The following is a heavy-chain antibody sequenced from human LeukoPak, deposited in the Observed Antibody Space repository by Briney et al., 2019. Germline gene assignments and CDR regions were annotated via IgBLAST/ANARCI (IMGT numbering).Heavy chain of an antibody. Sequence: GGSLRLSCAASGFTFSRSPMHWVRQAPGKGLEWVAILSHDESNRYYADSVRGRFNTSRDDSKNTLYLQINSLTAEDTAMYYCARGGSDGYNYRAFDIWGQGTMVTVSS. J-gene: IGHJ3*02. CDR3: ARGGSDGYNYRAFDI. CDR2: LSHDESNR. V-gene: IGHV3-30*04. CDR1: GFTFSRSP. D-gene: IGHD5-24*01.